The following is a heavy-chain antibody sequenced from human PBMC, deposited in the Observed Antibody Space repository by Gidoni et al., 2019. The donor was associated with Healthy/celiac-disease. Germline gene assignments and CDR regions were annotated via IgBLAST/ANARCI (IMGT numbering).Heavy chain of an antibody. V-gene: IGHV5-10-1*03. Sequence: EVQLVQSGAEVKKPGESLRISGKGSGYSFTSYWLSWVRQMPGKALELMGRINPIYSYTNYSPSFQCHVTISADKSISTAYLQWSSLKASDTAMYYCARHFTTVVRDYYYYYMDVWGKGTTVTVSS. J-gene: IGHJ6*03. D-gene: IGHD4-17*01. CDR1: GYSFTSYW. CDR2: INPIYSYT. CDR3: ARHFTTVVRDYYYYYMDV.